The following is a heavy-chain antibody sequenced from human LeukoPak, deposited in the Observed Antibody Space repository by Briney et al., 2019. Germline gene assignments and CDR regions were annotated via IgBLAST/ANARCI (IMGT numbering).Heavy chain of an antibody. Sequence: PGGSLRLSCAASGFTFRSYAMSGVRQAPGKGLEWVSAISGSGGSTYYADCVKGRFTISRDNSKNTLYLQMNSLRAEDTAVYYCAKDGAGSEPYYFDYWGQGTLVTASS. CDR1: GFTFRSYA. CDR2: ISGSGGST. D-gene: IGHD3-10*01. CDR3: AKDGAGSEPYYFDY. V-gene: IGHV3-23*01. J-gene: IGHJ4*02.